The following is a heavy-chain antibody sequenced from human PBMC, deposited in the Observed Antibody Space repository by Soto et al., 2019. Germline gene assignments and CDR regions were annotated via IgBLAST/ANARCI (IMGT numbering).Heavy chain of an antibody. Sequence: SETLSLTCTVSGGSISSYYWSWIRQPPGKGLEWIGYIYYSGSTNYNPSLKSRVTISVDTSKNQFSLKLSSVTAADTAVYYCARGSSSFLNYYYYGMDVSGQGTTVTVPS. CDR1: GGSISSYY. D-gene: IGHD6-13*01. CDR3: ARGSSSFLNYYYYGMDV. CDR2: IYYSGST. J-gene: IGHJ6*02. V-gene: IGHV4-59*01.